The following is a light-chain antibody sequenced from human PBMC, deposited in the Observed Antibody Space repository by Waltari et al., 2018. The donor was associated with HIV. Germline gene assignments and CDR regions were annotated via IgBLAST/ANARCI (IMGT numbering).Light chain of an antibody. Sequence: SYELTQPPSISVSPGQTARITCSGASLADQYDYSYQQKPGQAPLLVMYKDTERPSGSPERFFGSTSGTTVTLTIDGVQAEDEADYYCQSADNSDTYYVFGSGTKVTVL. CDR1: SLADQY. V-gene: IGLV3-25*03. CDR3: QSADNSDTYYV. CDR2: KDT. J-gene: IGLJ1*01.